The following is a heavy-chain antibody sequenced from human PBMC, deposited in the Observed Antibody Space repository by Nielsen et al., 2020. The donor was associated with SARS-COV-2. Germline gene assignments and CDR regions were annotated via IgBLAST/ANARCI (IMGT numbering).Heavy chain of an antibody. CDR3: LRDFGGY. CDR2: ISAST. Sequence: GESLKISCVVSGFTISTYAMSWVRQAPGKGLEWVSAISASTYYADSVKGRFTISRDNSKNSLYLQMNGLRDEDTALYSCLRDFGGYWGQGTLVTVSS. D-gene: IGHD3-10*01. V-gene: IGHV3-23*01. J-gene: IGHJ4*02. CDR1: GFTISTYA.